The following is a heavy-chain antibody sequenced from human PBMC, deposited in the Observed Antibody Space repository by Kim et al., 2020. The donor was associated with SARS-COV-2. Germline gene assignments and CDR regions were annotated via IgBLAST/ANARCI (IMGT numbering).Heavy chain of an antibody. Sequence: GGSLRLSCAASGFTFDDYAMHWVRQAPGKGLEWVSLISWDGGSTYYADSVKGRFTISRDNSKNSLYLQMNSLRAEDTALYYCAKDEGEAAAGTFDYWGQGTLVTVSS. D-gene: IGHD6-13*01. CDR3: AKDEGEAAAGTFDY. CDR1: GFTFDDYA. V-gene: IGHV3-43D*03. J-gene: IGHJ4*02. CDR2: ISWDGGST.